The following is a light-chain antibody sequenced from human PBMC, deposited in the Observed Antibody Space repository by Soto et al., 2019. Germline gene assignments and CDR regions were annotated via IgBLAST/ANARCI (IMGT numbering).Light chain of an antibody. CDR3: GSWDSSLSAYV. Sequence: QSVLTQPPSVSAAPGQKVTISCSGSSSNIGGNSVSWYQQLPGTAPKLLIYDDDKRPSGIPDRFSGSKSGTSATLGSTGFPTGDEADYYCGSWDSSLSAYVIGTGTKVTAL. V-gene: IGLV1-51*01. CDR2: DDD. J-gene: IGLJ1*01. CDR1: SSNIGGNS.